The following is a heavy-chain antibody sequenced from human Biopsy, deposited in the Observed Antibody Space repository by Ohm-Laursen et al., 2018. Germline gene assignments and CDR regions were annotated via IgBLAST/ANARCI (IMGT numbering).Heavy chain of an antibody. CDR3: ATPFQYYDSWGGYPPFDH. D-gene: IGHD3-3*01. CDR1: GGTFSNYA. CDR2: IIAVSGLV. V-gene: IGHV1-69*10. Sequence: VASVKVSCKASGGTFSNYAISWVRQAPGEGLEWMGGIIAVSGLVNYAPKFQGRVSITADKSTTTAYMELGNLKSEDTAVYYCATPFQYYDSWGGYPPFDHWGRGTLVTVSS. J-gene: IGHJ4*02.